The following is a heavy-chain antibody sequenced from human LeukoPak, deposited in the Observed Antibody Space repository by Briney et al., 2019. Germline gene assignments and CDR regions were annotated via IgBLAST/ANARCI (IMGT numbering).Heavy chain of an antibody. CDR1: GFTFSSYW. CDR2: ISTDASST. V-gene: IGHV3-74*01. Sequence: GGSLRLSCAGSGFTFSSYWMHWVRQAPGKGLVWVSRISTDASSTTYADSVKGRFTISRDNSKNTLYLQMNSLRAEDTAVYYCAKGGRFGKTFDYWGQGTLVTASS. D-gene: IGHD3-10*01. J-gene: IGHJ4*02. CDR3: AKGGRFGKTFDY.